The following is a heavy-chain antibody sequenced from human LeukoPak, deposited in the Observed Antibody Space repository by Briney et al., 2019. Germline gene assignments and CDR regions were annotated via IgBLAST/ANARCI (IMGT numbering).Heavy chain of an antibody. J-gene: IGHJ6*02. CDR1: GFTFSSYA. CDR2: ISGSGGST. D-gene: IGHD1-7*01. Sequence: GGSLRLSCAASGFTFSSYAMSWVRQTPGKGLEWVPGISGSGGSTYSADSVKGRFTISRDSSKNTLYLQMNSLRAEDTAVYYCAKDRLPGTDLYGLDVWGQGTTVTVSS. CDR3: AKDRLPGTDLYGLDV. V-gene: IGHV3-23*01.